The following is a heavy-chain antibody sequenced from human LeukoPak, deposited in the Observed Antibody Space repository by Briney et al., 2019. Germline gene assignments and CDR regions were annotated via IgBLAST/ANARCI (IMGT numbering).Heavy chain of an antibody. CDR3: AKARTMTVALTASGS. D-gene: IGHD3-22*01. CDR2: IGASGTNT. J-gene: IGHJ5*02. V-gene: IGHV3-23*01. CDR1: GFTFKTYG. Sequence: TGGTLRLSCAAAGFTFKTYGMSWVRQAPGKGLEWVSSIGASGTNTYYADSVKGRFTISRDNSKNTLYLQMNSLRPEDTALYYCAKARTMTVALTASGSWGQGTLVTVSS.